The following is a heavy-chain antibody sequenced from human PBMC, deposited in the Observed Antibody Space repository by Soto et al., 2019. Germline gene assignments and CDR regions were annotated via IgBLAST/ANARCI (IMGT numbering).Heavy chain of an antibody. Sequence: PSETLSLTCAVSGYSISGGYHWGWIRRPPGKGLEWIASIFRSGASHYSPSLKSRGTISVDTSKNQFSLKLISVTAADTAVYYCARARGADRPNWFDPWGQGTQVTVSS. CDR3: ARARGADRPNWFDP. CDR1: GYSISGGYH. V-gene: IGHV4-38-2*01. D-gene: IGHD3-10*01. CDR2: IFRSGAS. J-gene: IGHJ5*02.